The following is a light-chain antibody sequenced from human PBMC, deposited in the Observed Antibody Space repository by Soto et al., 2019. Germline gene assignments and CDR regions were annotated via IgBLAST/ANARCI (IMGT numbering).Light chain of an antibody. J-gene: IGKJ4*01. Sequence: EIVMTQSPATLSVSPGERATLSCRVSQSISSYLAWYQQKPGQAPRLLIYDASTRATGIPARFSGSGSGTEFTLTISSLQSEDFAVYYCQHYNNWPLAFGGGTKVEIK. CDR1: QSISSY. CDR2: DAS. V-gene: IGKV3-15*01. CDR3: QHYNNWPLA.